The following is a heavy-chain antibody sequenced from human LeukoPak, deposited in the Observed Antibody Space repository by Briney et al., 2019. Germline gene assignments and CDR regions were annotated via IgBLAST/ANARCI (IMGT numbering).Heavy chain of an antibody. D-gene: IGHD2-2*01. Sequence: GGSLRLSCAASGFTFSTYAMSWVRQAPGKGLEWFSTISGSGGSTYYADSVKGRFTISRGNSKNTLYLQMNSLRAEDTAVYYCAKDGCSSTSCYVDYWGQGTLVTVSS. V-gene: IGHV3-23*01. CDR2: ISGSGGST. J-gene: IGHJ4*02. CDR1: GFTFSTYA. CDR3: AKDGCSSTSCYVDY.